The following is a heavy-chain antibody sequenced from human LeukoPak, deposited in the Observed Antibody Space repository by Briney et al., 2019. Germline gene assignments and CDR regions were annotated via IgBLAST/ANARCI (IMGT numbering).Heavy chain of an antibody. J-gene: IGHJ4*02. CDR3: ARDHYDSSGYYYFDY. D-gene: IGHD3-22*01. CDR1: GGFISSYY. V-gene: IGHV4-59*01. CDR2: IYYSGST. Sequence: SETLSLTCTVSGGFISSYYWSWIRQPPGKGLEWIGYIYYSGSTNYNPSLKSRVTISVDTSKNQFSLKLSSVTAADTAVYYCARDHYDSSGYYYFDYWGQGTLVTVSS.